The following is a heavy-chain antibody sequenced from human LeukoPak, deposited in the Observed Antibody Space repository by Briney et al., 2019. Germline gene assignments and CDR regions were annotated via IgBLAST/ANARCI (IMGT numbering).Heavy chain of an antibody. CDR2: INHSGST. CDR3: AGGWYGREFDY. V-gene: IGHV4-34*01. D-gene: IGHD6-25*01. CDR1: GGSFSGYY. Sequence: SETLSLTCAVYGGSFSGYYWSWIRQPPGKGLEWIGEINHSGSTNYNPSLKSRVTISVDTSKNQFSLKLSSVTAADTAVYYCAGGWYGREFDYWGQGTLVIVSS. J-gene: IGHJ4*02.